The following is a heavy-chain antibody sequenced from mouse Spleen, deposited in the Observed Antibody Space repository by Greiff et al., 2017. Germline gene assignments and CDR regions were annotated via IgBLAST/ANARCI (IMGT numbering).Heavy chain of an antibody. D-gene: IGHD4-1*01. Sequence: VQLVESGAELVKPGASVKMSCKASGYTFTTYPIEWMKQNHGKSLEWIGNFHPYNDDTKYNEKFKGKATLTVEKSSSTVYLELSRLTSDDSAVYYCARGNWDGWYFDVWGAGTTVTVSS. CDR2: FHPYNDDT. V-gene: IGHV1-47*01. CDR1: GYTFTTYP. CDR3: ARGNWDGWYFDV. J-gene: IGHJ1*01.